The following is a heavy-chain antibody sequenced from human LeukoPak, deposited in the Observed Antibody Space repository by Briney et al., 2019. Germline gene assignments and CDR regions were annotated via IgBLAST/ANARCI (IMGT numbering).Heavy chain of an antibody. Sequence: KTGGSLRLSCAASGFTVSSNYMSWIRQAPGKGLEWVSYISSSGSTIYYADSVKGRFTISRDNAKNSLYLQMNSLRAEDTAAYYCARAGSGASPFDYWGQGTLVTVSS. D-gene: IGHD2-15*01. V-gene: IGHV3-11*01. CDR3: ARAGSGASPFDY. CDR2: ISSSGSTI. CDR1: GFTVSSNY. J-gene: IGHJ4*02.